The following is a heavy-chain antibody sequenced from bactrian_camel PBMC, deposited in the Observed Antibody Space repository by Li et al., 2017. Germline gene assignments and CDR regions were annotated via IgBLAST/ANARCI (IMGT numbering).Heavy chain of an antibody. J-gene: IGHJ6*01. V-gene: IGHV3S57*01. CDR3: VTDWNDGSWFDFGY. CDR2: ISSDGTT. CDR1: GFTFSSSY. D-gene: IGHD6*01. Sequence: GGSLNLSCAASGFTFSSSYMNWYRQAPGKERELVSTISSDGTTSYADSVKGRFTISRDNAKNTLYLQMNNLKPEDAAVYYCVTDWNDGSWFDFGYWGQGTQVTVS.